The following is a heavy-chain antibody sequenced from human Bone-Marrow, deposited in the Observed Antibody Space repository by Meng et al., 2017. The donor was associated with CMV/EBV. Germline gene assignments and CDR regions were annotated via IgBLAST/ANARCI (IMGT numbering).Heavy chain of an antibody. CDR1: GGSISSGGYY. V-gene: IGHV4-31*03. CDR2: IYYSGST. Sequence: LRLSCTVSGGSISSGGYYWSWIRQHPGKGLEWIGYIYYSGSTYYNPSLKSRVTISVDTSKNQFSLKLSSVTAADTAVYYCARDHRAAAGSYYYYGMDVWGQGTTVTGSS. CDR3: ARDHRAAAGSYYYYGMDV. D-gene: IGHD6-13*01. J-gene: IGHJ6*01.